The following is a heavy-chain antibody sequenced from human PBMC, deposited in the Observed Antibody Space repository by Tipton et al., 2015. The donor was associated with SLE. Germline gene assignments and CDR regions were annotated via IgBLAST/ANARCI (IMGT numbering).Heavy chain of an antibody. D-gene: IGHD6-19*01. Sequence: LRLSCTVSGGSISSYYWSWIRQPAGKGLEWIGRIYTSGSTNYSPFLNSRITISVDTSKNQLSLNVISMTAADTAVYYCARLAVAGMWYYFDFWGQGAPVTVSS. CDR3: ARLAVAGMWYYFDF. CDR2: IYTSGST. CDR1: GGSISSYY. J-gene: IGHJ4*02. V-gene: IGHV4-4*07.